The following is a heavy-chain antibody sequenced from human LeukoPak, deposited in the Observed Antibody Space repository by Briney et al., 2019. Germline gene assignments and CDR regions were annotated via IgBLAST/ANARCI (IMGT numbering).Heavy chain of an antibody. V-gene: IGHV3-30*02. CDR1: GFTFSSYG. CDR2: IRYDGSNK. Sequence: GGSLRLSCAASGFTFSSYGMHWVRQGPGKGLEWVAFIRYDGSNKYYADSVKGRFTISRDNSKNTLYLQMNSLRAEDTAVYYCAKDRVATILDYWGQGTLVTVSS. CDR3: AKDRVATILDY. D-gene: IGHD5-12*01. J-gene: IGHJ4*02.